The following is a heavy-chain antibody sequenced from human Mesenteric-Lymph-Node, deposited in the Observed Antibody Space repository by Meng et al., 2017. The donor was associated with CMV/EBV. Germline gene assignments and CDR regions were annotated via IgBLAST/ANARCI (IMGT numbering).Heavy chain of an antibody. J-gene: IGHJ5*02. D-gene: IGHD6-19*01. CDR2: ISSSSSYI. Sequence: GGSLRLSCAASGFTFSSYSMNWVHQAPGKGLEWVSSISSSSSYIYYADSVKGRFTISRDNAKNSLYLQMNSLRPEDTAVYYCVKEKATVAGTGWFDPWGQGTLVTVSS. CDR3: VKEKATVAGTGWFDP. V-gene: IGHV3-21*01. CDR1: GFTFSSYS.